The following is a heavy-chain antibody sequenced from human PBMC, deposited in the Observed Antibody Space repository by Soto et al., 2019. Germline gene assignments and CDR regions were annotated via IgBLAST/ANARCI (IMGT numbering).Heavy chain of an antibody. V-gene: IGHV1-18*04. D-gene: IGHD2-2*01. CDR3: ASAGYCRSTSCHYYYGMDV. J-gene: IGHJ6*02. CDR1: GYTLTSYG. Sequence: QVQLVQSGAEVKKPGASVKVSCKASGYTLTSYGISWVRQAPGQGLEWMGWISAYNGNTNYAQKPQGSVTMTTDTSTSTAYMELRSLRSDDTAVYYCASAGYCRSTSCHYYYGMDVGGQGTTVTVS. CDR2: ISAYNGNT.